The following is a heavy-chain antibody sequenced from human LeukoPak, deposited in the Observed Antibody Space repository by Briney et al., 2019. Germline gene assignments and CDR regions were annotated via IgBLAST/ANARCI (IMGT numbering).Heavy chain of an antibody. J-gene: IGHJ4*02. CDR3: AREVSSSWYAIDY. CDR1: GFTFSSYS. V-gene: IGHV3-21*01. D-gene: IGHD6-13*01. CDR2: ISSSSSYI. Sequence: PGGSLRLSCAASGFTFSSYSMNWVRQAPGKGLEWVSSISSSSSYIYYADSVKGRFTISGDNAKNSLYLQMNSLRAEDTAVYYCAREVSSSWYAIDYWGQGTLVTVSS.